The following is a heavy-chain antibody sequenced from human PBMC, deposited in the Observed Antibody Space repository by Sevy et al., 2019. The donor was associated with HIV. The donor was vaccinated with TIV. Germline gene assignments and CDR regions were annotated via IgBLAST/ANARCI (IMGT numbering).Heavy chain of an antibody. V-gene: IGHV4-59*02. Sequence: SETLSLTCTVSGGSVTTGYWSWIRQPPGKDPEWIGYVYDIGRTAYSPSLKSRVTISLETTKNQFSLQLNSITAADTAVYYCARVRDYGSGSFSPWFGPWGQGTLVTVSS. CDR1: GGSVTTGY. D-gene: IGHD3-10*01. J-gene: IGHJ5*02. CDR3: ARVRDYGSGSFSPWFGP. CDR2: VYDIGRT.